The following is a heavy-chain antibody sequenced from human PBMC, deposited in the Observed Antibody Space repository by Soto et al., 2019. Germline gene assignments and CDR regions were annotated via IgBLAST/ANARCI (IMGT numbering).Heavy chain of an antibody. CDR1: GDTFSNYV. D-gene: IGHD3-10*01. Sequence: ASLKVSCKSSGDTFSNYVLHGVRESPGQRREWMGWIHVGNGKTRYSQKLQGRVTISRDTSASTAYMELSSLGSEDTAVYYCVREREPARILLFFGELFYWGPGTQVTVS. CDR2: IHVGNGKT. V-gene: IGHV1-3*01. CDR3: VREREPARILLFFGELFY. J-gene: IGHJ4*02.